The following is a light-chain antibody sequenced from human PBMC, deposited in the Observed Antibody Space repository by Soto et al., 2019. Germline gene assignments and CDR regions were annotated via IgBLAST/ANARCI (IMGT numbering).Light chain of an antibody. CDR1: SSDIGGYNF. V-gene: IGLV2-8*01. Sequence: QSALTQPPSASGSPGQSVTISCTGTSSDIGGYNFVSWYQQHPGKAPKLMIYDVSKRPSGVPDRVSGSKSGNTASLTVSGLQAEDEGDYYCSSYAGINNLVFGGGTQVTVL. CDR2: DVS. CDR3: SSYAGINNLV. J-gene: IGLJ2*01.